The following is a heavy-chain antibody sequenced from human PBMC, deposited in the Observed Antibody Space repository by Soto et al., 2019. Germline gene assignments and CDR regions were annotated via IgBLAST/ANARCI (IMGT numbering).Heavy chain of an antibody. Sequence: SGGSLRLSCAASGFIFTKYGMHWVRQAPGKGLEWVAVVWANGINNYYADFVEGRFTITRDSSKSSLFLQMNSLRVEDTAVYYCVRERGPFDAFDFWGQGXMVTVSS. CDR1: GFIFTKYG. CDR3: VRERGPFDAFDF. CDR2: VWANGINN. V-gene: IGHV3-33*08. J-gene: IGHJ3*01.